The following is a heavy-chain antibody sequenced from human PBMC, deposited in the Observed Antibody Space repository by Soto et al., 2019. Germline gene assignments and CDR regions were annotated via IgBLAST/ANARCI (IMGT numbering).Heavy chain of an antibody. D-gene: IGHD5-18*01. CDR3: AKRETAMDFDY. CDR1: GFTFGSSA. CDR2: ISGSGGTT. V-gene: IGHV3-23*01. J-gene: IGHJ4*02. Sequence: RLSCASSGFTFGSSAMSWVRQAPGKGLEWVSAISGSGGTTYYADSVKGRFTISRDNSKNTLYLQMNSLRAEDTAVYYCAKRETAMDFDYWGQGNLVTV.